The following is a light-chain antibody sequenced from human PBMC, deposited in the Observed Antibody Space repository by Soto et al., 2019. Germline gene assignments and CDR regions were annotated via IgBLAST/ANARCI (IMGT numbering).Light chain of an antibody. CDR3: QHYNSYSEA. V-gene: IGKV1-5*03. Sequence: DIQMTQSPSTLSGSVGDRVTITCRASQTISSWLAWYQQKPGKAPKLLIYKASTLTSGVPSRFSGSGSGTEFTRTISSLQPDDFATYYCQHYNSYSEAFGQGTKVELK. J-gene: IGKJ1*01. CDR2: KAS. CDR1: QTISSW.